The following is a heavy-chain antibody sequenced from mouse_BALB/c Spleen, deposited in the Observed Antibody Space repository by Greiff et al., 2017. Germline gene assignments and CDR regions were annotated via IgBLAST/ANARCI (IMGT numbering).Heavy chain of an antibody. V-gene: IGHV1S81*02. Sequence: QVQLQQPGAELAKPGASVKLSCKASGYTFTSYWMHWVKQRPGQGLEWIGEINPSNGRTNYNEKFKSKATLTVDKSSSTAYMQLSSLTSEDSAVYYCARNPYISPDYWGQGTTLTVSS. J-gene: IGHJ2*01. CDR1: GYTFTSYW. CDR3: ARNPYISPDY. CDR2: INPSNGRT.